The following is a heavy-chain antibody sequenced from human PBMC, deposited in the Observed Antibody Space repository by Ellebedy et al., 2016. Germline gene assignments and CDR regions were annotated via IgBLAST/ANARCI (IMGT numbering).Heavy chain of an antibody. J-gene: IGHJ4*02. CDR1: GGSISSTDHY. CDR3: ARAGRSGWRASFIEY. Sequence: SETLSLTXTVSGGSISSTDHYWGWIRQPPGKGLEWIGSINYSGNTFYNSSLKGRVTISVDTSRNQFSLKLRSVIAADTAVYYCARAGRSGWRASFIEYWGQGTLVTVSS. D-gene: IGHD6-19*01. CDR2: INYSGNT. V-gene: IGHV4-39*07.